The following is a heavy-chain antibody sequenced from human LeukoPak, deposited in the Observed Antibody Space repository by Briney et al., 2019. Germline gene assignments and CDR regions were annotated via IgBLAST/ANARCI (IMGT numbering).Heavy chain of an antibody. CDR1: GGSISSYY. Sequence: PSETLSLTCTVSGGSISSYYWSWIRQPPGKGLEWIGYIYHSGSTNYNPSLKSRVTISVDTSKNQFSLKLSSVTAADTAVYYCARGDSGSYSIDYWGQGTLVTVSS. CDR2: IYHSGST. CDR3: ARGDSGSYSIDY. J-gene: IGHJ4*02. V-gene: IGHV4-59*01. D-gene: IGHD1-26*01.